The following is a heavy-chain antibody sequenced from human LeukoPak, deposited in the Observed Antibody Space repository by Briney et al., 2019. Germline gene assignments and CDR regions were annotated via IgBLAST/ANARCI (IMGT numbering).Heavy chain of an antibody. D-gene: IGHD3-3*01. J-gene: IGHJ4*02. V-gene: IGHV3-33*06. CDR2: IWFDGSVK. CDR3: AKDTGVQFLEPAF. CDR1: GFPFNTYG. Sequence: GGSLRLSCAPSGFPFNTYGMPWVRQAQGQGLEWVAAIWFDGSVKHYSDAVKGRFTISRDNSLNTLYLQMNSLRVEDTAIYYCAKDTGVQFLEPAFWGQGTLVTVSS.